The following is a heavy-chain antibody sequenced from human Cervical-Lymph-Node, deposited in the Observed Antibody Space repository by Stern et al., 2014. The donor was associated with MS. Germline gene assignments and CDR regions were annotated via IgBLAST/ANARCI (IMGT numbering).Heavy chain of an antibody. CDR1: GVSMGADGYF. Sequence: QVQLQESGPGLVKPSQTLSLTCTVSGVSMGADGYFWTWIRQHPGKGLELVGSIYYSGTTYYNPSLKSRLTISKDMSQDQFSLRLNSVSAADTAVYYCARGWRTRLATLGAFDIWGQGTVVTVSS. CDR3: ARGWRTRLATLGAFDI. D-gene: IGHD2-15*01. J-gene: IGHJ3*02. V-gene: IGHV4-31*03. CDR2: IYYSGTT.